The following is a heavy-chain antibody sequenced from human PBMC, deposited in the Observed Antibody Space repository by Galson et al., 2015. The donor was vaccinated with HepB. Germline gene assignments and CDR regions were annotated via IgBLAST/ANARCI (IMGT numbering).Heavy chain of an antibody. J-gene: IGHJ3*02. CDR2: ISYDGSNK. Sequence: SLRLSCAASGFTFSSYAMHWVRQAPGKGLEWVAVISYDGSNKYYADSVKGRFTISRDNSKNTLYLQMNSLRAEDTAVYYCARGAMYYYDSSGPDGALDIWGQGTMVTVSS. CDR3: ARGAMYYYDSSGPDGALDI. D-gene: IGHD3-22*01. CDR1: GFTFSSYA. V-gene: IGHV3-30-3*01.